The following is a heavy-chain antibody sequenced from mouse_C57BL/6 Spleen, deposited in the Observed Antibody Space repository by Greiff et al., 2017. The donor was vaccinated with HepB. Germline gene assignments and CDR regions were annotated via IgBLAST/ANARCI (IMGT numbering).Heavy chain of an antibody. J-gene: IGHJ4*01. CDR1: GFSLTSYG. Sequence: VHLVESGPGLVAPSQSLSITCTVSGFSLTSYGVHWVRQPPGKGLEWLVVIWSDGSTTYNSALKSRLSISKDNSKSQVFLKMNSLQTDDTAMYYCARHSSGYLYAMDYWGQGTSVTVSS. CDR2: IWSDGST. CDR3: ARHSSGYLYAMDY. D-gene: IGHD3-2*02. V-gene: IGHV2-6-1*01.